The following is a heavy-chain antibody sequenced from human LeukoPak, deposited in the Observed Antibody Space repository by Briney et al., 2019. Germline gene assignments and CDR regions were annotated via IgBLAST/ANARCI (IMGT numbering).Heavy chain of an antibody. CDR2: ISTSGST. J-gene: IGHJ4*02. CDR1: AASISNYY. V-gene: IGHV4-4*09. CDR3: ASPRNGYRCTFDY. Sequence: SETLSLTCAVSAASISNYYWSWIRQAPGKGLEWIGYISTSGSTNYNPSLKSRVSISLDTSKNRFSLNLNFVTAADTAVYYCASPRNGYRCTFDYWGQGALVTVSS. D-gene: IGHD5-18*01.